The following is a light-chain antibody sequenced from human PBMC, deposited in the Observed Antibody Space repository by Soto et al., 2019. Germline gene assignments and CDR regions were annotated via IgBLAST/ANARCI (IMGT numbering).Light chain of an antibody. CDR3: LQHYHYLT. J-gene: IGKJ4*01. V-gene: IGKV3D-7*01. Sequence: IVLTQSPGTLSLSPLEIATLSCMASHTISSSYLAWYQQRPGQAPRLLIYGASTRATGIPARFSGSGSGTEFTLTISSLQTEDSATYYCLQHYHYLTFGGGTKVDIK. CDR1: HTISSSY. CDR2: GAS.